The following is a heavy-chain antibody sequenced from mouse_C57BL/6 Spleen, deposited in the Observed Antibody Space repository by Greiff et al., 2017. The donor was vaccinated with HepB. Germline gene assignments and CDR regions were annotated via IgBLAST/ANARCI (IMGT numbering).Heavy chain of an antibody. J-gene: IGHJ4*01. CDR2: IYPGDGDT. CDR1: GYAFSSSW. V-gene: IGHV1-82*01. Sequence: VQLQQSGPELVKPGASVKISCKASGYAFSSSWMNWVKQRPGKGLEWIGRIYPGDGDTNYNGKFKGKATLTADKSSSTAYMQLSSLTSEDSAVYFCARGVDYYAMDYWGQGTSVTVSS. CDR3: ARGVDYYAMDY. D-gene: IGHD1-1*02.